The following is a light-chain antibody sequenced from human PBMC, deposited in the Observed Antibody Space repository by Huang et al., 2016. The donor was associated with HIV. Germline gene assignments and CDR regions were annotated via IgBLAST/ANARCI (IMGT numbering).Light chain of an antibody. Sequence: DIQMTQSPSSLSASVGDSVTIACRASQDIRNSLAWYQQKPGKAPKLHLYAASRLESGVPSRVSGGGAGTYYTLTISGRQPEDFATYYCQQYYTPPLTFGGGTKVEIK. J-gene: IGKJ4*01. CDR3: QQYYTPPLT. CDR1: QDIRNS. CDR2: AAS. V-gene: IGKV1-NL1*01.